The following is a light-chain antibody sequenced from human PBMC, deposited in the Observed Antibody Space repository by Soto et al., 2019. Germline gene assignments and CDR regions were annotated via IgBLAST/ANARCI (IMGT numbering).Light chain of an antibody. J-gene: IGLJ2*01. Sequence: QSALTQPASVSGSPGQSITISCTGTSSDIGGYNYVSWYQQHPGTAPKLMIYDVSARPSGVSNRFSGSKSGNTASLTISGRQAEDEADYYCSSCIGSSTLVVFGGGTKLTVL. CDR2: DVS. V-gene: IGLV2-14*01. CDR3: SSCIGSSTLVV. CDR1: SSDIGGYNY.